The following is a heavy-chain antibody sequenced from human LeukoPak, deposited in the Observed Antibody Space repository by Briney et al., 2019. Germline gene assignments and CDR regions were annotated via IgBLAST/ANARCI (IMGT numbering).Heavy chain of an antibody. CDR3: ARRPLGSNYGGGDY. V-gene: IGHV5-51*01. J-gene: IGHJ4*02. CDR1: GSTFASYG. Sequence: GGPWKSSGQGFGSTFASYGCGGVGQLPGRGLGGSEVIYPGDSDTRYSPSFQGQVTISADKSISTAYLQWSSLKASDTAMYYCARRPLGSNYGGGDYWGQGTLVTVSS. D-gene: IGHD4-11*01. CDR2: IYPGDSDT.